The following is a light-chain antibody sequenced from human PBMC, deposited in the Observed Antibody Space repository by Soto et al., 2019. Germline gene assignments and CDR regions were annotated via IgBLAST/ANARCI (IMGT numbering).Light chain of an antibody. CDR2: GHN. CDR3: CSYAGSSTSRV. V-gene: IGLV1-44*01. J-gene: IGLJ1*01. CDR1: SSNIGSRN. Sequence: QSVLTQPPSASGTPGQRVTISCSGGSSNIGSRNVNWYQHLPGTAPKLLIYGHNQRPSGVPDRFSGSKSGTSASLAISGLQSEDEADYYCCSYAGSSTSRVFGTGTKLTVL.